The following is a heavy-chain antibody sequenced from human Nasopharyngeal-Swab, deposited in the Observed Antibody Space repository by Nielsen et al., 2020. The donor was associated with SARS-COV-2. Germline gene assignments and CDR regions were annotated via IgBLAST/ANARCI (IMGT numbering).Heavy chain of an antibody. CDR2: FGSDGAKT. V-gene: IGHV3-23*01. CDR3: AKILRPGAGYFDS. Sequence: GESLKISCAASGFTFKNYGMSWVRQAPGKGLEWVSHFGSDGAKTFYADSVKGRFTISKDNSKNTLYLQMGSLRADDTAVYFCAKILRPGAGYFDSWGQGTLVTVSS. J-gene: IGHJ4*02. D-gene: IGHD7-27*01. CDR1: GFTFKNYG.